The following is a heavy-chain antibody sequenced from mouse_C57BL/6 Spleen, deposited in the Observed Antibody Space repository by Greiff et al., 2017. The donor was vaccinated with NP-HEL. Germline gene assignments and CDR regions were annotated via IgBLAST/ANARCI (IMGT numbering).Heavy chain of an antibody. D-gene: IGHD3-1*01. CDR3: ARDRDTHYFDY. J-gene: IGHJ2*01. V-gene: IGHV5-4*01. CDR2: ISDGGSYT. Sequence: EVKLVESGGGLVKPGGSLKLSCAASGFTFSSYAMSWVRQTPEKRLEWVATISDGGSYTYYPDNVKGRFTISRDNAKNNLYLQMSQLKSEDTAMYYCARDRDTHYFDYWGQGTTLTVSS. CDR1: GFTFSSYA.